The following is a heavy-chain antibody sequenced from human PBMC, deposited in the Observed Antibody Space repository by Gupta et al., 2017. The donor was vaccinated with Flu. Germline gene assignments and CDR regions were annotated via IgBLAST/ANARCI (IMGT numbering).Heavy chain of an antibody. CDR2: ISSSSSYI. Sequence: EVQLVESGGGLVKPGGSLRLSCAASGFTFSRYSMTWVRQAPGKRLEWVSSISSSSSYIYYADSVKGRFTITRDNAKNSLYLQMNSLRAEDTAVYYCARDGRTSDEKYSGSYGPFDYWGQGTLVTVSS. D-gene: IGHD1-26*01. CDR1: GFTFSRYS. CDR3: ARDGRTSDEKYSGSYGPFDY. J-gene: IGHJ4*02. V-gene: IGHV3-21*01.